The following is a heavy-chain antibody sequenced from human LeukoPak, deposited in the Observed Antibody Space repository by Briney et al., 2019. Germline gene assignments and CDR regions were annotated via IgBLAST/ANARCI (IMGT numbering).Heavy chain of an antibody. Sequence: GGSLRLSCVASGFAFSRSWMSWVRQAPGKGLEWVACIYPDGINKDYADSVKGRFIISRDNSKNTLYLQMNSLRAEDAAVYYCAKDWSGNYNWSDPWGQGTLVTVSS. CDR1: GFAFSRSW. J-gene: IGHJ5*02. CDR3: AKDWSGNYNWSDP. CDR2: IYPDGINK. V-gene: IGHV3-30*02. D-gene: IGHD3-3*01.